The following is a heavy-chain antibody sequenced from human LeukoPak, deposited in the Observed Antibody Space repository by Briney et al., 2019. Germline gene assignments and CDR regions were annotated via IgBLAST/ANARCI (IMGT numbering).Heavy chain of an antibody. V-gene: IGHV3-30*02. CDR3: AREGYCSSTSCHGGYYDFWSGYLDY. D-gene: IGHD2-2*01. CDR1: GFTFSSYG. CDR2: IRYDGSNK. Sequence: GGSLRLSCAASGFTFSSYGMHWVRQAPGKGLEWVAFIRYDGSNKYYADSVKGRFTISRDNSKNTLYLQMNSLRAEDTAVYYCAREGYCSSTSCHGGYYDFWSGYLDYWGQGTLVTVSS. J-gene: IGHJ4*02.